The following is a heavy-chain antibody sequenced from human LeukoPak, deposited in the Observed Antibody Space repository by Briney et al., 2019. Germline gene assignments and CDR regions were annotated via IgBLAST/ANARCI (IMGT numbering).Heavy chain of an antibody. CDR1: GVSISSYY. Sequence: SETLSLTCSVSGVSISSYYWSWVRQPPGKGLEWVGSIYYSGNTYYNPSLKSRVIISVDTSKNQFSLKLSSVTAADASIYYCARLGPYCRSASCASRSWFDPWGQGTPVTVSS. V-gene: IGHV4-59*05. CDR3: ARLGPYCRSASCASRSWFDP. J-gene: IGHJ5*02. D-gene: IGHD2-15*01. CDR2: IYYSGNT.